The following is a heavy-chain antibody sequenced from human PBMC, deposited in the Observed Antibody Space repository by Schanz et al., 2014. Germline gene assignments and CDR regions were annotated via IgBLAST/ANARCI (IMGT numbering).Heavy chain of an antibody. Sequence: VQLVESGGGLVKPGGSLRLSCAASGFTFSSYAMSWVRQAPGKGLEWISYISSTSRATYYADSVKGRFTISRDNAKNSLFLQMNSLRAEDTAVYYCAGAVATIRADSFDIWGQGTMXAVSS. CDR1: GFTFSSYA. CDR3: AGAVATIRADSFDI. D-gene: IGHD5-12*01. CDR2: ISSTSRAT. V-gene: IGHV3-48*01. J-gene: IGHJ3*02.